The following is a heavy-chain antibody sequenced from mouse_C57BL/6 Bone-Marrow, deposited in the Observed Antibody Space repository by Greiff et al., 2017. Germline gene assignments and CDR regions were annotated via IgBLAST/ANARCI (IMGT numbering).Heavy chain of an antibody. CDR3: ARVYGSRDWYFDV. CDR1: GFTFSDYY. D-gene: IGHD1-1*01. CDR2: INYDGSST. Sequence: EVKVVESEGGLVQPGRSMKLSCTASGFTFSDYYMAWVRQVPEKGLEWVANINYDGSSTYYLDSLKSRFIISRDNAKNILYLQMSSLKSEDTATYYCARVYGSRDWYFDVWGTGTTVTVSS. V-gene: IGHV5-16*01. J-gene: IGHJ1*03.